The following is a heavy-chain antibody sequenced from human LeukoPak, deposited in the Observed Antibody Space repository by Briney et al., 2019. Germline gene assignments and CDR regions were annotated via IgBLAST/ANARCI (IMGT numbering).Heavy chain of an antibody. D-gene: IGHD2-15*01. J-gene: IGHJ4*02. CDR1: GGSFSGYY. V-gene: IGHV4-34*01. CDR2: INHSGST. Sequence: SETLSLTCAVYGGSFSGYYWSWIRQPPGKGLEWIGEINHSGSTNYNPSLKSRVTISVDTSKNQFSLKLSSVTAADTAVYYCARVSGGRDLDYWGQGTLVTVSS. CDR3: ARVSGGRDLDY.